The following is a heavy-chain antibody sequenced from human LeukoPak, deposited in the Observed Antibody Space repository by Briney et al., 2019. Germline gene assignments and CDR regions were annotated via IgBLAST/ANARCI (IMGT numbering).Heavy chain of an antibody. J-gene: IGHJ4*01. V-gene: IGHV4-4*09. CDR3: ARRRTTGTTGYFDY. Sequence: PSETLSLSCTVSGGSISAYYRSWIRQPPGKGLEWIGYIYTTESTNYNPSLQSRVTISVDTSKNQFSLMMSSVTAADTAFYYCARRRTTGTTGYFDYWGQGILVTVSS. CDR2: IYTTEST. CDR1: GGSISAYY. D-gene: IGHD1-1*01.